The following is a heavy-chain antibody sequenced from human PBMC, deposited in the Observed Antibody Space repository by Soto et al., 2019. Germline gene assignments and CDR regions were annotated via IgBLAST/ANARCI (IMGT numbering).Heavy chain of an antibody. CDR3: ASLIAVAGPGDY. D-gene: IGHD6-19*01. CDR1: GGSIRSSSYY. CDR2: IYYSGST. J-gene: IGHJ4*02. Sequence: SETLCLTCTVAGGSIRSSSYYWGWIRQPPGKGLEWIGSIYYSGSTYYNPSLKSRVTISVDTSKNQFSLKLSSVTAADTAVYYCASLIAVAGPGDYWGQGTLVTVSS. V-gene: IGHV4-39*01.